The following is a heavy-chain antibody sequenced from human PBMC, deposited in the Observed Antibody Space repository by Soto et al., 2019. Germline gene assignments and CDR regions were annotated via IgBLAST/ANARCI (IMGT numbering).Heavy chain of an antibody. D-gene: IGHD6-19*01. Sequence: SAPTLVNPPQTLTLTCTFSGFSLSTSGMRVSWIRQPPGKALEWLARIDWEDDKFYSTSLKTRLTISKDNSKNQVVLTMTNMDPLDTATYYCARMVGSSRDYWGQGTLVTIS. CDR3: ARMVGSSRDY. CDR2: IDWEDDK. V-gene: IGHV2-70*04. J-gene: IGHJ4*02. CDR1: GFSLSTSGMR.